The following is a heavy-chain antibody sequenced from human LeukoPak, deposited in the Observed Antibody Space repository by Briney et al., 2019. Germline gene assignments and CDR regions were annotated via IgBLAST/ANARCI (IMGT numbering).Heavy chain of an antibody. Sequence: ASVKVSCKASGFTFTSSAVQWVRQARGHRLEWIGWIVVGSGNTNYAQKFQERVTITRDMSTSTAYMELSSLRSEDTAVYYCAADWGGRLRYFDRLLTRDAFDIWGQGTMVTVSS. CDR2: IVVGSGNT. V-gene: IGHV1-58*01. CDR3: AADWGGRLRYFDRLLTRDAFDI. CDR1: GFTFTSSA. J-gene: IGHJ3*02. D-gene: IGHD3-9*01.